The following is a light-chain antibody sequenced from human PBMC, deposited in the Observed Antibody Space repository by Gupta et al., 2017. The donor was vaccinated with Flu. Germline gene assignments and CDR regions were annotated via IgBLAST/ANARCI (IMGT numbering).Light chain of an antibody. V-gene: IGKV3-20*01. J-gene: IGKJ3*01. CDR3: QQYGGSFT. CDR1: QSVSSCH. Sequence: GEKATLSVMTIQSVSSCHVSWYQQKPGQAPRLLIYCASSRATVIPDRFSGSGSGTDFTLTISSLDPEDFALYYCQQYGGSFTFGPGTKV. CDR2: CAS.